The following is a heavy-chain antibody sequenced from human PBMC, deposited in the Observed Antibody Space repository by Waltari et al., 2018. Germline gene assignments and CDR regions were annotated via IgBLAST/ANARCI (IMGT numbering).Heavy chain of an antibody. CDR3: ARGDGTGKYGY. Sequence: QVQLQQWGAGLLKPSETLSLTCAVYGGSFRGYYWSWIRQPPGKGLEWIGKTTDSERTNYNPSLKSLISISVDTSKNQFSLTVFSVTAADAAVYYCARGDGTGKYGYWGQGTRVTVSS. J-gene: IGHJ4*02. CDR1: GGSFRGYY. V-gene: IGHV4-34*02. CDR2: TTDSERT. D-gene: IGHD1-1*01.